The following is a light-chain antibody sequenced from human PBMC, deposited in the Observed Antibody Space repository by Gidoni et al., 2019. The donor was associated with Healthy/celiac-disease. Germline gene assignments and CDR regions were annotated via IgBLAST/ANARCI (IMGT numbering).Light chain of an antibody. CDR3: QQYYSTSYT. V-gene: IGKV4-1*01. CDR1: QSVLYSSNNKDY. CDR2: WAS. Sequence: DIVMTQPPASLAVSLGERATINCKSSQSVLYSSNNKDYLAWYQQKPGQPPKLLIYWASTRESGVPDRFSGSGSGTDFTITISSLQAEDVAVYYCQQYYSTSYTFXQXTKLEIK. J-gene: IGKJ2*01.